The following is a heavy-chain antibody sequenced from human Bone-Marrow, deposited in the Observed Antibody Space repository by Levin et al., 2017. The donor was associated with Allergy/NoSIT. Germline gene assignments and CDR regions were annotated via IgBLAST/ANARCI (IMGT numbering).Heavy chain of an antibody. V-gene: IGHV4-59*08. D-gene: IGHD3-10*01. CDR1: GGSISNYY. CDR2: IFYTGTT. Sequence: SQTLSLTCSVSGGSISNYYWSWIRQSPGKGLEWIGYIFYTGTTNYNPSLKSRVAISMDTSKNQFSLKLSSVTAADTAVYYCARHPSALSFDYWGQGTQVTVSS. CDR3: ARHPSALSFDY. J-gene: IGHJ4*02.